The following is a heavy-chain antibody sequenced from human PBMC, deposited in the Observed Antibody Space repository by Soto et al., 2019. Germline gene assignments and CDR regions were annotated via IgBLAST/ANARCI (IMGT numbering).Heavy chain of an antibody. D-gene: IGHD2-21*02. V-gene: IGHV3-48*03. Sequence: GGSLRLSCEASGVIFSSYEMNRVSQAPGMGLEWLSYITSDGSGIYYADSVSGRFTVSRDNARNSLYLQMNSLRAEDTAVYYCAREEINCGGDCLVSWGQGTLVTVSS. CDR2: ITSDGSGI. J-gene: IGHJ5*02. CDR3: AREEINCGGDCLVS. CDR1: GVIFSSYE.